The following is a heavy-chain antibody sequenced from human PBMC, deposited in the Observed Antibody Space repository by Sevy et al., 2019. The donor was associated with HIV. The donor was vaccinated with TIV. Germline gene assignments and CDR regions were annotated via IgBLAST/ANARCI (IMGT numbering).Heavy chain of an antibody. Sequence: SETLSITCAVYGGSFSGYYWSWIRQPPGKGLEWIGEINHSGSTNYNPSLKSRVTISVDTSKNQFSLKLSSVTAADTAVYYCARERLAVAGKGYYYYYYYMDVWGKGTTVTVSS. CDR1: GGSFSGYY. J-gene: IGHJ6*03. CDR2: INHSGST. CDR3: ARERLAVAGKGYYYYYYYMDV. D-gene: IGHD6-19*01. V-gene: IGHV4-34*01.